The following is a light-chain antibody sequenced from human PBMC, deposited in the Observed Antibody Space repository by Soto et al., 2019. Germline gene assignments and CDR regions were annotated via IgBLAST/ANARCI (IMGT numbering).Light chain of an antibody. V-gene: IGLV2-14*01. CDR1: SSDVGGYNY. J-gene: IGLJ1*01. Sequence: QSALTQPASVSGSPGQSITISCTGTSSDVGGYNYVSWYQQHPVKAPKLMIYDVTNRPSGVSDRFSGSKSGNTASLTISGLQAEDEAEYHCSSYTSSSTPYVFGTGTKVTVL. CDR2: DVT. CDR3: SSYTSSSTPYV.